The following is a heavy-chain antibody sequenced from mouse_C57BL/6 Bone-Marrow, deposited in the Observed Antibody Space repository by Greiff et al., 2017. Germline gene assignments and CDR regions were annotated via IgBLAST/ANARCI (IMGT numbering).Heavy chain of an antibody. D-gene: IGHD2-2*01. Sequence: QVTLKVSGPGLLQPSQTLSLTCSFSGFSLSTFGLGVGWIRQPSGKGLEWLAHIWWEDDNYYNPALKSRLTISKDTYKNQVFLKIANVDTADTATYYCARIRADGYDVFWYFDVWGTGTTVTVSS. CDR2: IWWEDDN. V-gene: IGHV8-8*01. CDR3: ARIRADGYDVFWYFDV. CDR1: GFSLSTFGLG. J-gene: IGHJ1*03.